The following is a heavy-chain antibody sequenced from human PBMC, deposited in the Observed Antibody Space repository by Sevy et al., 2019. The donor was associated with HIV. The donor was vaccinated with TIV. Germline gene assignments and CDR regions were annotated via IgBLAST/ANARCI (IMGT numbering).Heavy chain of an antibody. CDR1: GFTFSSYE. J-gene: IGHJ3*02. Sequence: GGSLRLSCAASGFTFSSYEMNWVRQAPGKGLEWVSYISSSGSTIYYADSVKGRFTISRDNAKNSLYLQMNSLRAEDTAVYYCAREPRTGSAFDIWRQGTMVTVSS. CDR2: ISSSGSTI. CDR3: AREPRTGSAFDI. V-gene: IGHV3-48*03.